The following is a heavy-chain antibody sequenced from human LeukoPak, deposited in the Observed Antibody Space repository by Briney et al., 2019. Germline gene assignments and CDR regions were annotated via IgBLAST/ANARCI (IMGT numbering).Heavy chain of an antibody. Sequence: ASVKVSCKASGGTFSSYAISWVRQAPGQGLEWMGGIIPIFGTANYAQKFQGRVTITADESTSTAYMELSSLRSEDTAVYHCARGYYGSGSYENYYYYYMDVWGKGTTVTVSS. CDR3: ARGYYGSGSYENYYYYYMDV. D-gene: IGHD3-10*01. J-gene: IGHJ6*03. V-gene: IGHV1-69*13. CDR2: IIPIFGTA. CDR1: GGTFSSYA.